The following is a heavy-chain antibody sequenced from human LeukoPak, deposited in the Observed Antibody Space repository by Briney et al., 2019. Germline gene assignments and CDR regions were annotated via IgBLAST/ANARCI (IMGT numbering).Heavy chain of an antibody. CDR2: MNPNSGNT. V-gene: IGHV1-8*01. J-gene: IGHJ3*02. Sequence: ASVKVSCKASVYTFTSYDINWVRQATGQGLEWMGWMNPNSGNTGYAQKFQGRVTMTRNTSISTAYMELSSLRSEDTAVYYCARVGTTHDAFDIWGQGTMVTVSS. D-gene: IGHD1-7*01. CDR3: ARVGTTHDAFDI. CDR1: VYTFTSYD.